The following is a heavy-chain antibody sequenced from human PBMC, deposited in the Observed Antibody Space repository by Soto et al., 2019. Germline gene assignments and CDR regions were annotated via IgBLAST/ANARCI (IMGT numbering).Heavy chain of an antibody. CDR1: GFTFRSYS. D-gene: IGHD1-1*01. Sequence: EVQLVESGGGLVQPGGSLRLSCAASGFTFRSYSMNWVRQAPGKGLEWVSYFRSSGSVIWYADSVKGRFTISRDDAKNSLYLQMNSLRAEDTAVYYCARDYKWGFGYWGQGALVTVSS. V-gene: IGHV3-48*01. J-gene: IGHJ4*02. CDR3: ARDYKWGFGY. CDR2: FRSSGSVI.